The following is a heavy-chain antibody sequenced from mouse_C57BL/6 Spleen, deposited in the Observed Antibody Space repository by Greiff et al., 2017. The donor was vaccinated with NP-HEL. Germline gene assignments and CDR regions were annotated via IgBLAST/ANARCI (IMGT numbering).Heavy chain of an antibody. Sequence: VKLMESGAELVKPGASVKLSCKASGYTFTEYTIHWVKQRSGQGLEWIGWFYPGSGSIKYNEKFKDKATLTADKSSSTVYMELSRLTSEDSAGYFCARHAYYDYDGAWFAYWGQGTLVTVSA. J-gene: IGHJ3*01. CDR3: ARHAYYDYDGAWFAY. CDR1: GYTFTEYT. CDR2: FYPGSGSI. V-gene: IGHV1-62-2*01. D-gene: IGHD2-4*01.